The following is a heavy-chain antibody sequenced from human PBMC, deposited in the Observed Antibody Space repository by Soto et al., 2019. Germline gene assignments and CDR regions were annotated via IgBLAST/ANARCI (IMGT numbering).Heavy chain of an antibody. CDR3: AKDFVYDSSGYLPYFDY. J-gene: IGHJ4*02. Sequence: PSQTLSLTCAISGDSVSSNSAAWNWIRQSPSRGLEWLGRTYYRSKWYNDYAVSVKSRITINPDTSKNQFSLQLNSVTPEDTAVYYCAKDFVYDSSGYLPYFDYWGQGTLVTVSS. V-gene: IGHV6-1*01. CDR1: GDSVSSNSAA. D-gene: IGHD3-22*01. CDR2: TYYRSKWYN.